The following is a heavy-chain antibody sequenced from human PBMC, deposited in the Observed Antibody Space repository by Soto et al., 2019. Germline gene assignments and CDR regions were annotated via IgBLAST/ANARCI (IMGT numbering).Heavy chain of an antibody. CDR2: IYYSGST. CDR1: GGSISGYY. D-gene: IGHD3-10*01. Sequence: SETLSLTCTVSGGSISGYYWSWIRQPPGKGLEWIGYIYYSGSTNYNPSLKSRVTISVDTSKNQFSLKLSSVTAADTAVYYCARHEIGYYFDYWGQGTLVTVSS. J-gene: IGHJ4*02. CDR3: ARHEIGYYFDY. V-gene: IGHV4-59*08.